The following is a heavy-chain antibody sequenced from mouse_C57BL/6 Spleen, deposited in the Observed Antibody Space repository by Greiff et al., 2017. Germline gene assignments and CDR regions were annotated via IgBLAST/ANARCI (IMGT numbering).Heavy chain of an antibody. J-gene: IGHJ4*01. V-gene: IGHV1-55*01. CDR3: ARLNYGSSPYYAMDY. D-gene: IGHD1-1*01. Sequence: QVQLQQPGAELVKPGASVKMSCKASGYTFTSYWITWVKQRPGQGLEWIGDIYPGSGSTNYNEKFKSKATLTVDTSSSTAYMQLSSLTSEDSAVYYGARLNYGSSPYYAMDYWGQGTSVTVSS. CDR2: IYPGSGST. CDR1: GYTFTSYW.